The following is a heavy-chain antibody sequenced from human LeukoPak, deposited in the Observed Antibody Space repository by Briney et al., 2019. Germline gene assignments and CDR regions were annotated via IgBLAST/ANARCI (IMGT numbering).Heavy chain of an antibody. CDR2: IGSSGTTI. V-gene: IGHV3-11*01. J-gene: IGHJ4*02. CDR1: GLTFSDYY. D-gene: IGHD3-22*01. Sequence: PGGSLRLSCAASGLTFSDYYMSWIRQAPGKGLEWVSYIGSSGTTIYYADSVKGRFTISRDNAKNSLYLQMNSLRAEDTAVYFCARWDSSGCLDYWGQGTLVTVSS. CDR3: ARWDSSGCLDY.